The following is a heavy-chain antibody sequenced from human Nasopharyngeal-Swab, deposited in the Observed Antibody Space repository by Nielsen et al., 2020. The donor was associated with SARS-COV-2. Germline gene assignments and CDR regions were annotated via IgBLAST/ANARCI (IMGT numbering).Heavy chain of an antibody. V-gene: IGHV3-30*18. D-gene: IGHD2-2*02. CDR1: GFTFSSYG. CDR3: AKGGYCSSTSCYTLVRHMDV. CDR2: ISYDGSNK. Sequence: GEFLKISCAASGFTFSSYGMHWVRQAPGKGLEWVAVISYDGSNKYYADSVKGRFTISRDNSKNTLYLQMNSLRAEDTAVYYCAKGGYCSSTSCYTLVRHMDVWGKGTTVTVSS. J-gene: IGHJ6*03.